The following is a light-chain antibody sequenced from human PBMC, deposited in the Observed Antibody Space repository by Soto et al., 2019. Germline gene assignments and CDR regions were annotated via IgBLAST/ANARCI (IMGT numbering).Light chain of an antibody. CDR2: DAS. Sequence: EIVLTQSPATLSLSPGERATLSCRASQGVRRYLAWYQQKPGQAPRLLIYDASTRATGIPARFSGSGSETDFTLTITSLEPEDFAVYYCQQRNNWPPITFGQGTRLEIK. CDR3: QQRNNWPPIT. V-gene: IGKV3-11*01. J-gene: IGKJ5*01. CDR1: QGVRRY.